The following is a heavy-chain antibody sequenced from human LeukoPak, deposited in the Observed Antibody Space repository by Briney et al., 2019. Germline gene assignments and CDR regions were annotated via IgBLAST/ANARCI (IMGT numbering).Heavy chain of an antibody. CDR1: AGSISSSDYY. D-gene: IGHD3-22*01. J-gene: IGHJ6*03. Sequence: SETLSRTCTVSAGSISSSDYYWGWIRQSPGKGLEWIGRISYSGNTYYNPSLKSRVTISVDTSKNHFSLRLSSVTAADTAVYYCARLTHSYYSDTSGYYPYYCMDVWGKGTRVTVSS. V-gene: IGHV4-39*02. CDR3: ARLTHSYYSDTSGYYPYYCMDV. CDR2: ISYSGNT.